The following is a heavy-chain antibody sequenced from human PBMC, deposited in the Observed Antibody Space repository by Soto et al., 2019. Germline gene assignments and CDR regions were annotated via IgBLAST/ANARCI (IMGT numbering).Heavy chain of an antibody. V-gene: IGHV1-3*01. CDR2: INAGNGNT. CDR1: GYTFTGYY. CDR3: ARSRATLTGYVVGFDP. J-gene: IGHJ5*02. D-gene: IGHD3-9*01. Sequence: ASVKVSCKASGYTFTGYYMHWVRQAPGQRLEWMGWINAGNGNTKYSQKFQGRVTITRDTSASTAYMELSSLRSEDTAVYYCARSRATLTGYVVGFDPWGQGTLVTVSS.